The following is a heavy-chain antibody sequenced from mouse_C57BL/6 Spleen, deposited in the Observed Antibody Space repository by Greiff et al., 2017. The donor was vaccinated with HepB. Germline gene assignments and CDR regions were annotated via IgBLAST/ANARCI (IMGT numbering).Heavy chain of an antibody. Sequence: VHLVESGAELARPGASVKMSCKASGYTFTSYTMHWVKQRPGQGLEWIGYINPSSGYTKYNQKFKDKATLTADKSSSTAYMQLSSLTSEDSAVYYCARERFAYWGQGTLVTVSA. J-gene: IGHJ3*01. CDR1: GYTFTSYT. CDR2: INPSSGYT. CDR3: ARERFAY. V-gene: IGHV1-4*01.